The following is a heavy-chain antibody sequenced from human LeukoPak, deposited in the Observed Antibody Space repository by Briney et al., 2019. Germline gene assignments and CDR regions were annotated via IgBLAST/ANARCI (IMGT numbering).Heavy chain of an antibody. Sequence: ASVKVSCKASGYTFTGYYMHWVRQAPGQGLEWMGWINPNSVGTNYAQKFQGRVTMTRDTSISTAYMELSRLRSDDTAVYYCARGTLRYANYYYYYMDVWGKGTTVTVSS. J-gene: IGHJ6*03. D-gene: IGHD3-16*01. CDR1: GYTFTGYY. CDR2: INPNSVGT. V-gene: IGHV1-2*02. CDR3: ARGTLRYANYYYYYMDV.